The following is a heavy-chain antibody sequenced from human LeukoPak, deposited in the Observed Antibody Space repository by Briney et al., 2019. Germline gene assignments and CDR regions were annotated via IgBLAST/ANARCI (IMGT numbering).Heavy chain of an antibody. Sequence: PSETLSLTCAVYSGSFSGYYWSWIRQPPGKGLEWIGEINHSGSTNYNPSLKSRVTISVDTSKNQFSLKLSSVTAADTAVYYCARGFYNWNDGVDYWGQGTLVTVSS. CDR2: INHSGST. D-gene: IGHD1-20*01. CDR1: SGSFSGYY. V-gene: IGHV4-34*01. J-gene: IGHJ4*02. CDR3: ARGFYNWNDGVDY.